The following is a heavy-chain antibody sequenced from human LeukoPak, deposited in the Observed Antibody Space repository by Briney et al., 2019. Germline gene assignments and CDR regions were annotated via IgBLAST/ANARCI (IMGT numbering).Heavy chain of an antibody. CDR1: GFTFSNYA. J-gene: IGHJ4*02. D-gene: IGHD6-19*01. V-gene: IGHV3-23*01. CDR2: ISGSGGST. Sequence: GGSLRLSCAASGFTFSNYAMTWVRQAPGKGLEWVSGISGSGGSTYYADSVKGRFTISRDNSKNTFYLQMNNLRAEDTAVYYCATRSAAIAVAGGLDYWGQGTLVTVS. CDR3: ATRSAAIAVAGGLDY.